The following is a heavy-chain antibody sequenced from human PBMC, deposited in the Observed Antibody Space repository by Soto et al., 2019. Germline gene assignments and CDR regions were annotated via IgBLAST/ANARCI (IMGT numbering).Heavy chain of an antibody. CDR2: IYWNDDK. CDR3: AHAPTGYCSSTSCYAFNWFDP. CDR1: GLSLSTSGVG. V-gene: IGHV2-5*01. J-gene: IGHJ5*02. D-gene: IGHD2-2*01. Sequence: QITLKESGPTLVKPTQTLTLTCTFSGLSLSTSGVGVGWIRQPPGKALEWLALIYWNDDKRYSPSLKSRLTITKDTSKNQVVLTMTNMDPVDTATYYCAHAPTGYCSSTSCYAFNWFDPWGQGTLVTVSS.